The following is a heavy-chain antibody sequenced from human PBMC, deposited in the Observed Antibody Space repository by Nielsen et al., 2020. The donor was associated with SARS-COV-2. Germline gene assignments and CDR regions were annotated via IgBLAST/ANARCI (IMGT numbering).Heavy chain of an antibody. CDR2: MSYDGSNK. J-gene: IGHJ6*02. Sequence: GGSLRLSCAASGITFSSYAMHWVRQAPGKGLEWVAGMSYDGSNKYYADSVKGRFAISRDNSRNTLHLQMNSLRAEDTAMYYCANLSGYDFWIGMDVWGQGTTVTVSS. CDR1: GITFSSYA. V-gene: IGHV3-30*09. CDR3: ANLSGYDFWIGMDV. D-gene: IGHD5-12*01.